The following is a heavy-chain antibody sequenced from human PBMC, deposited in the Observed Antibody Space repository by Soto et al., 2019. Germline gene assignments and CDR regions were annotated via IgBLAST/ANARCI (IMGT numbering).Heavy chain of an antibody. CDR1: GGSLSSGDYY. CDR3: ARDIPPYSGGIDY. CDR2: IYYSGST. D-gene: IGHD1-26*01. J-gene: IGHJ4*02. Sequence: TLSLTCTVSGGSLSSGDYYWCWIRQPPGKGLEWIGYIYYSGSTYYNPSLRSRVTISVDTSKNQFSLKLSSVTAADTAVYYCARDIPPYSGGIDYWGQGTLVTVSS. V-gene: IGHV4-30-4*01.